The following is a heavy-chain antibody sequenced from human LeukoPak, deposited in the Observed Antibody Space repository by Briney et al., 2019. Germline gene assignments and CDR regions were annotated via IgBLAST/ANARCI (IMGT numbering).Heavy chain of an antibody. CDR3: AKDQGYNSGWYDDPFDI. V-gene: IGHV3-23*01. D-gene: IGHD6-19*01. Sequence: PGGSLRLSCAASGFTFDDYGMSWVRQVPGKGLEWVSTITHTGGRTYYADSVRGRLTISRDNSKSTLYLQMNSLRAEDTAIYYCAKDQGYNSGWYDDPFDIWGQGTMVTVSS. J-gene: IGHJ3*02. CDR1: GFTFDDYG. CDR2: ITHTGGRT.